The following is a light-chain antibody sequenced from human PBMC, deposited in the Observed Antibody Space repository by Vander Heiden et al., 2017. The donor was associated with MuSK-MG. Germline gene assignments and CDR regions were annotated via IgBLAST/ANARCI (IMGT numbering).Light chain of an antibody. CDR1: QSLLHSNGYNY. J-gene: IGKJ2*01. V-gene: IGKV2-28*01. CDR2: LGS. Sequence: DIVMTQSPRSLPVTPGEPASIPCRSSQSLLHSNGYNYLDWYLQKPGQSPQLLIYLGSNRASGVPDRFSGSGSGTDFTLKISRVEAEDVGVYYCMQALQTPYTFGQGTKLEIK. CDR3: MQALQTPYT.